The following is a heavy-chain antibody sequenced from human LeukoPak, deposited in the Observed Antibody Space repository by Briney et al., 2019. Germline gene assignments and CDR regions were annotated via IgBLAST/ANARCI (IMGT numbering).Heavy chain of an antibody. Sequence: KPSETLSLTCTVSGGSISSSSYYWGWIRQPPGKGLEWIGSIYYSGSTYYNPSLKSRVTISVDTSKNQFSLKLSSVTAADTAVYYCARQGTVKYYFDYWGQGTLVTVSS. CDR2: IYYSGST. V-gene: IGHV4-39*01. D-gene: IGHD4-17*01. CDR3: ARQGTVKYYFDY. CDR1: GGSISSSSYY. J-gene: IGHJ4*02.